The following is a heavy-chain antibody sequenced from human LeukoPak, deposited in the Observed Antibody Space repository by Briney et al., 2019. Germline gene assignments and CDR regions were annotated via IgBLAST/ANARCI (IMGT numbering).Heavy chain of an antibody. CDR1: GFTFSSYW. D-gene: IGHD5-12*01. CDR3: AREMGGYPFDY. J-gene: IGHJ4*02. V-gene: IGHV3-20*04. CDR2: INWNGGST. Sequence: GGSLRLSCAASGFTFSSYWMHWVRQAPGKGLEWVSGINWNGGSTGYADSVKGRFTISRDNAKNSLYLQMNSLRAEDTSVYYCAREMGGYPFDYWGQGIQVTVSS.